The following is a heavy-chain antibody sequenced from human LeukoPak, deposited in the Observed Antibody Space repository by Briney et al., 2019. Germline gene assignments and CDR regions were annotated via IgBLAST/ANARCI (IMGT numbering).Heavy chain of an antibody. CDR2: INWNGGST. Sequence: GGSLRLSCAASGFTFDDYGMSWVRPAPGKGLEWVSGINWNGGSTGYADSVKGRFTISRDNAKNSLYLQMNSLRAEDTALYYCARGHSSGWLTLFDYWGQGTLVTVSS. CDR1: GFTFDDYG. D-gene: IGHD6-19*01. CDR3: ARGHSSGWLTLFDY. V-gene: IGHV3-20*04. J-gene: IGHJ4*02.